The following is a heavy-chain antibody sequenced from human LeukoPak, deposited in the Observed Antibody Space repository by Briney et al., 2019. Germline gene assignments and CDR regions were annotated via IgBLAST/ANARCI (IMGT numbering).Heavy chain of an antibody. CDR2: INHSGST. D-gene: IGHD2-2*01. J-gene: IGHJ6*03. V-gene: IGHV4-34*01. CDR1: VGSFSGYY. CDR3: ARVGVQIVVVPAATTQTTYYYYMDV. Sequence: SETLSLTCAVYVGSFSGYYWSWIRQPPGKGLEWIGEINHSGSTNYSPSLKSRVTMSVDTSKNQFSLKLSSVTAADTAMYYCARVGVQIVVVPAATTQTTYYYYMDVWDKGTTVTVSS.